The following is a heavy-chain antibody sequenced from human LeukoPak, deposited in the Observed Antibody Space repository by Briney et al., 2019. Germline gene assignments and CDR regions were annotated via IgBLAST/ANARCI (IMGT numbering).Heavy chain of an antibody. Sequence: GGSLRLSCAASGFTFSSYSMNWVRQAPGKGLEWVSSIRSSSSYIYYADSVKGRFTISRDNAKNSLYLQMNSLRAEDTAVYYCARSGLGYCSGGSCYDYWGQGTLVTVSS. J-gene: IGHJ4*02. CDR2: IRSSSSYI. CDR3: ARSGLGYCSGGSCYDY. D-gene: IGHD2-15*01. CDR1: GFTFSSYS. V-gene: IGHV3-21*01.